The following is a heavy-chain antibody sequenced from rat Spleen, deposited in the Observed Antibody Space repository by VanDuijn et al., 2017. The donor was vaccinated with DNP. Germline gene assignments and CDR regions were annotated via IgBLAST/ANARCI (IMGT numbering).Heavy chain of an antibody. D-gene: IGHD2-1*01. CDR2: ISTSGGST. J-gene: IGHJ2*01. CDR3: ARDTLFDY. V-gene: IGHV5-25*01. CDR1: GFTFSNYD. Sequence: EVQLVESGGGLVQPGRSLKLSCAASGFTFSNYDMAWVRQAPTKGLEWVASISTSGGSTYYRDSVKGRFTVSRDNAKSTLYLQMDSLRSEDTATYYCARDTLFDYWGQGVMVTVSS.